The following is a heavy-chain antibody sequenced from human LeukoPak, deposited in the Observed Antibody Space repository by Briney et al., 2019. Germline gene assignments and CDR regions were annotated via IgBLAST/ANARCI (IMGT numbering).Heavy chain of an antibody. V-gene: IGHV3-30*18. J-gene: IGHJ4*02. D-gene: IGHD2-2*01. CDR1: GFTFSSYG. Sequence: GRSLRLSCAASGFTFSSYGMHWVRQAPDKGLEWVAVISYDGSNKYYADSVKGRFTISRDNSNNTVFLQMNSLRGEDTAMYYCAKGEDRYASDCWGQGTLVTVSS. CDR2: ISYDGSNK. CDR3: AKGEDRYASDC.